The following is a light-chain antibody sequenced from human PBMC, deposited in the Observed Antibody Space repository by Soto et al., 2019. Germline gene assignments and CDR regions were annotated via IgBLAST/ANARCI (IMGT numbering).Light chain of an antibody. V-gene: IGKV1-39*01. Sequence: DIQMTQSPSSLSAAVGDIVTVTCRASQTISTNLDWYQQKPGKAPNLLISAASSLQSGVPSRFSGSGSGTEFTLTISTLQPEDFATYYCQQSNSDPPTFGGGTKVEIK. CDR3: QQSNSDPPT. CDR1: QTISTN. J-gene: IGKJ4*01. CDR2: AAS.